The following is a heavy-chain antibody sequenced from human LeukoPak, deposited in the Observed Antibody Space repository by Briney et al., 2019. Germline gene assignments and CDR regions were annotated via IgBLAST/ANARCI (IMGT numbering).Heavy chain of an antibody. Sequence: ASVKVSCKASGYTFTSYAMHWVRQAPGQRLEWMGWINAGNGNTKYSQKFQGRVTITRDTSASTAYMELSSLRSEDTAVYYCARVGARTLRYFDWLPYNYYYYGMDVWGQGTTVTVSS. J-gene: IGHJ6*02. CDR1: GYTFTSYA. CDR3: ARVGARTLRYFDWLPYNYYYYGMDV. CDR2: INAGNGNT. V-gene: IGHV1-3*01. D-gene: IGHD3-9*01.